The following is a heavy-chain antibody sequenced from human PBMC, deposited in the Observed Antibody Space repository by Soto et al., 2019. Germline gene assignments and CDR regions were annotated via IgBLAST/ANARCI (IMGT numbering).Heavy chain of an antibody. D-gene: IGHD3-10*01. CDR2: IYYSGST. V-gene: IGHV4-59*01. CDR1: GGSISSYY. Sequence: PSETLSLTCTVSGGSISSYYWSWIRQPPGKGLEWIGYIYYSGSTNYNPSLKSRVTISVDTSKNQFSLKLSSVTAADTAVYYCARGVTMVRGDGNWFDPWGQGTLVTVS. J-gene: IGHJ5*02. CDR3: ARGVTMVRGDGNWFDP.